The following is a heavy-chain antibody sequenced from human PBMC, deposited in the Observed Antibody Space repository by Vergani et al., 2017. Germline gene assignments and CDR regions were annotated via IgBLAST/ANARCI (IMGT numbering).Heavy chain of an antibody. J-gene: IGHJ3*02. CDR3: ARERAGPIVVVTAINDAFDI. V-gene: IGHV1-18*01. CDR2: ISAYNGNT. CDR1: GYTFTSYG. Sequence: QVQLVQSGAEVKKPGASVKVSCKASGYTFTSYGISWVRQAPGQGLEWMGWISAYNGNTNYAQKLQGRVTMTTDTSTSTAYMELRSLRSDDTAVYYCARERAGPIVVVTAINDAFDIWGQGTMVTVSS. D-gene: IGHD2-21*02.